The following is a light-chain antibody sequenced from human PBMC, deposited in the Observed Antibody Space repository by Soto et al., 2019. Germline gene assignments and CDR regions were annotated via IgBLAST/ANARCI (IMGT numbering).Light chain of an antibody. CDR2: DVS. J-gene: IGKJ2*02. Sequence: EVILTQSPATLSLSPGDGATLSCRASQSVSSYLAWYRQKPGQAPRLLIYDVSNRATGIPARFSGSGSGTDFTLTISSLEPEDFAVYFCQQRSEWPLCTFGQGTKVDIK. CDR3: QQRSEWPLCT. CDR1: QSVSSY. V-gene: IGKV3-11*01.